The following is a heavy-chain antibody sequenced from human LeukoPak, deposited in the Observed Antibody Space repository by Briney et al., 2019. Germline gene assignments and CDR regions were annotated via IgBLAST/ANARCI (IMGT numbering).Heavy chain of an antibody. CDR3: ANERGGWFDP. J-gene: IGHJ5*02. CDR1: GGSIGSDY. CDR2: IHYRGST. V-gene: IGHV4-59*01. D-gene: IGHD3-10*01. Sequence: SETLSLTCTVSGGSIGSDYWSWIRQSPGKGLEWIGYIHYRGSTNYNPSLKSRVTISVDTSKNQFSLKLRSVTAADTAVYYCANERGGWFDPWGQGTLVIVSS.